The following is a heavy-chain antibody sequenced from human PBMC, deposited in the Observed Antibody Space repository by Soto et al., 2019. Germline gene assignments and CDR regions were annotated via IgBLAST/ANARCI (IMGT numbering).Heavy chain of an antibody. D-gene: IGHD3-10*01. J-gene: IGHJ4*02. CDR3: ARVGVLLWFGDPIRGNFDY. Sequence: SQTLSLTCAISGDSVSSNSAAWNWIRQSPSRGLEWLGRTYYRSKWYNDYAVSVKSRITINPDTSKNQFSLQLNSVTPEDTAVYFCARVGVLLWFGDPIRGNFDYWGQGTLVTVSS. V-gene: IGHV6-1*01. CDR2: TYYRSKWYN. CDR1: GDSVSSNSAA.